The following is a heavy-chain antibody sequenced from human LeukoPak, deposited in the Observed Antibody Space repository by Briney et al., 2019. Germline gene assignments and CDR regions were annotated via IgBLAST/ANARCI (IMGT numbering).Heavy chain of an antibody. CDR2: ISSSSSYI. J-gene: IGHJ4*02. Sequence: GGSLRLSCAASGFTFSSYSMNWVRQAPGKGLEWVSSISSSSSYIYYTDSVKGRFTISRDNAKNSLYLQMNSLRAEDTAVYYCARSPSILTYYDYVWGSYRYDYWGQGTLVTVSS. D-gene: IGHD3-16*02. V-gene: IGHV3-21*01. CDR3: ARSPSILTYYDYVWGSYRYDY. CDR1: GFTFSSYS.